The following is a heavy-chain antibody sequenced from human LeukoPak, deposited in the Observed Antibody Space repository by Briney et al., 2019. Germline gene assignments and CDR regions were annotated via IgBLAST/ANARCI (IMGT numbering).Heavy chain of an antibody. Sequence: NPSETLSLTCTVSGGSISPYYWSWIRQPPGKGLGWIGYIFYSGSTNYNPSLKSRVTISVDTSKNQFSLKLTSVTPADTAVYYCARARVPYAYYFDYWGQGILVTVSS. CDR2: IFYSGST. V-gene: IGHV4-59*01. D-gene: IGHD2-2*01. CDR1: GGSISPYY. CDR3: ARARVPYAYYFDY. J-gene: IGHJ4*02.